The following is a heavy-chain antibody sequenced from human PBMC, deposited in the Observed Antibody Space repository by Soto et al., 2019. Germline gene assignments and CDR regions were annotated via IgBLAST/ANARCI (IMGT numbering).Heavy chain of an antibody. CDR3: AHRAVLCSGGTCYSHPFDS. V-gene: IGHV2-5*02. D-gene: IGHD2-15*01. J-gene: IGHJ4*02. CDR2: IYWDDDK. Sequence: QITLKESGPTLVKPTQTLTLTCTFSGFSFNTTGVGVGWIRQPPGKALEWLAIIYWDDDKRYSPSLKSRLTLTKDTSKNQVVLTVTNMDPVDTATYFCAHRAVLCSGGTCYSHPFDSWGQGTLVTVSS. CDR1: GFSFNTTGVG.